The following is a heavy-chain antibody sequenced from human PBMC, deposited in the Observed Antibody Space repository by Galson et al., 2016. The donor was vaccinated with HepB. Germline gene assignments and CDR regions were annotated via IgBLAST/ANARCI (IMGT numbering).Heavy chain of an antibody. CDR1: GDSITTRFSH. CDR2: IYYTGTN. Sequence: SETLSLTCSVSGDSITTRFSHWGWTRQPPGKGLESIGFIYYTGTNDYNPSLNGRVSASVDTSKNQFSLTLSSVTAADTGIYYCATVTYDSCGYPIWGRGTMVTVSS. D-gene: IGHD2-21*01. V-gene: IGHV4-39*01. J-gene: IGHJ3*01. CDR3: ATVTYDSCGYPI.